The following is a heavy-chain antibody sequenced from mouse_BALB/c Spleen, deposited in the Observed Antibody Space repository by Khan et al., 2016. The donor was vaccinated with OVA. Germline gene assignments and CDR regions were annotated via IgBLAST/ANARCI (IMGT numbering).Heavy chain of an antibody. CDR3: ARSLYYSYGYALDC. CDR2: ISSTGST. V-gene: IGHV3-2*02. CDR1: GYSITSDYA. Sequence: EVQLQESGPGLVKPSQSLSLTCTVTGYSITSDYAWNWIRQFPGNKLECMGYISSTGSTSYNPYLKNRISITRDTSKNQFFLQLKSVTTEDTATYYGARSLYYSYGYALDCWGRGTSVTVSS. J-gene: IGHJ4*01. D-gene: IGHD2-14*01.